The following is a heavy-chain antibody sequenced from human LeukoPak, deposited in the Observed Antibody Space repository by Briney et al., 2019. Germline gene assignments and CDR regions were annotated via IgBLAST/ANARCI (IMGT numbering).Heavy chain of an antibody. CDR3: ARNQYSSSEYFDY. J-gene: IGHJ4*02. CDR1: GGSISSYY. CDR2: IYYSGST. V-gene: IGHV4-59*01. Sequence: PSETLSLTCTVSGGSISSYYWSWIRQPPGKGLEWIGYIYYSGSTNYNPSLKSRVTISVDTSKNQFSLKLSSVTAADAAVYYCARNQYSSSEYFDYWGQGTLVTVSS. D-gene: IGHD6-6*01.